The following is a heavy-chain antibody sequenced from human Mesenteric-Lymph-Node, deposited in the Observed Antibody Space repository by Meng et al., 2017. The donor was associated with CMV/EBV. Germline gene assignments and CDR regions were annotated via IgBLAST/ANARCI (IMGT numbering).Heavy chain of an antibody. D-gene: IGHD3-9*01. Sequence: GSSFPSYWIGWVRQIPGKGLEWMGIIYPGDSDTRYSPSFQGQVTISADKSISTAYLQWSSLKASDTAMYYCARRSILTGYYNGQVDYWGQGTLVTVSS. V-gene: IGHV5-51*01. CDR3: ARRSILTGYYNGQVDY. CDR1: GSSFPSYW. J-gene: IGHJ4*02. CDR2: IYPGDSDT.